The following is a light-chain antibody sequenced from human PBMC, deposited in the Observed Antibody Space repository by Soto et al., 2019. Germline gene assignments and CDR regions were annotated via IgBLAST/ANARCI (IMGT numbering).Light chain of an antibody. V-gene: IGKV3-15*01. CDR1: PSLGSN. Sequence: EIVMTQSPATLSVSPGEIATLSCRARPSLGSNLAWYQQKPGQAPRPLIYGASTRATGIPARFSGSGSGTELTLTISSLRSEDSAIYYCQQYFEWPQMTFGQGTKVDIK. CDR3: QQYFEWPQMT. CDR2: GAS. J-gene: IGKJ1*01.